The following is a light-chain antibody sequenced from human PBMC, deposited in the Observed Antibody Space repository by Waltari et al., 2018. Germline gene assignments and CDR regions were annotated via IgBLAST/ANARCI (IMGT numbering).Light chain of an antibody. Sequence: DIVMTQSPLSLPITPGEPASISCRSSQSLLQSNGNTYLHWYLQRPGQSPQLLIYGGSNRASVVPDRFSGSGSGTDFTLKISKVEAEDVGVYYCVQTIAFPYSFGQGTKVEIK. CDR1: QSLLQSNGNTY. V-gene: IGKV2-40*01. CDR3: VQTIAFPYS. J-gene: IGKJ2*03. CDR2: GGS.